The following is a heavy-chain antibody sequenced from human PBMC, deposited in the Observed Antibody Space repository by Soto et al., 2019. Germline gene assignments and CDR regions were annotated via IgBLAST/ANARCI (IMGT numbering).Heavy chain of an antibody. CDR2: INAGNGNT. CDR1: GYTFTSYA. D-gene: IGHD6-19*01. CDR3: ARDLGGWPDY. J-gene: IGHJ4*02. V-gene: IGHV1-3*01. Sequence: ASVKVSCKASGYTFTSYAIHWVRQAPGQRLEWLGWINAGNGNTKYSQKFQDRVTITRDTSASTAYMELSSLRSEDTAVYYCARDLGGWPDYWGQGTLVTVSS.